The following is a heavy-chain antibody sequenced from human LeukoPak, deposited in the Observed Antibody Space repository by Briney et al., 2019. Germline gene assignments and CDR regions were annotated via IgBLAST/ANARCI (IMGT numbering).Heavy chain of an antibody. D-gene: IGHD3-3*01. Sequence: ASVKVSCKASGYTFTGYYMHWVRQAPGQGLEWMGRINPNSGGTNYAQKFQGRVTMTRDTSISTAYMELSRLRSDDTAVYYCERGGRITIFGVVIIQDYWGQGTLVTVSS. CDR3: ERGGRITIFGVVIIQDY. J-gene: IGHJ4*02. CDR2: INPNSGGT. V-gene: IGHV1-2*06. CDR1: GYTFTGYY.